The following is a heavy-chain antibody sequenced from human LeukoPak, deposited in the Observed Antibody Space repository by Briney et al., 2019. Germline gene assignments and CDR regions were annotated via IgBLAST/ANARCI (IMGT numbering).Heavy chain of an antibody. CDR3: ARDFSYYSNYGWFDP. V-gene: IGHV4-61*08. Sequence: SETLSLTCTVSGGSISSGGYYWSWIRQPPGKGLEWIGYIYYTGSTNNNPSLKSRVTMSVDTSKNQVSLRLSSVTAADTAVYYCARDFSYYSNYGWFDPWGQGTLVTVSS. CDR1: GGSISSGGYY. J-gene: IGHJ5*02. D-gene: IGHD4-11*01. CDR2: IYYTGST.